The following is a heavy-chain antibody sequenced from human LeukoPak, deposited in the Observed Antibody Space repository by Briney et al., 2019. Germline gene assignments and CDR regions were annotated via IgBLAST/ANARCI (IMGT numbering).Heavy chain of an antibody. CDR2: ISSSGSTI. CDR1: GGSISSSDYY. V-gene: IGHV3-11*04. CDR3: ARPNPWYYSMDV. Sequence: PSETLSLTCTVSGGSISSSDYYWGWVRQAPGKGLEWVSYISSSGSTIYYADSVKGRFTISRDNAKNSLYLQMNSLRAEDTAVYYCARPNPWYYSMDVWGQGTTVTVSS. J-gene: IGHJ6*02.